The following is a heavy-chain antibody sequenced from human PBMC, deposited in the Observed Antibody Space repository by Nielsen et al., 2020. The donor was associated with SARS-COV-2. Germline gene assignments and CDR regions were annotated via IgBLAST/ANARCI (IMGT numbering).Heavy chain of an antibody. CDR2: IYHSGST. J-gene: IGHJ4*02. V-gene: IGHV4-4*02. CDR1: GGSISSSNW. D-gene: IGHD6-19*01. CDR3: ARSLGDSSGWYYFDY. Sequence: GSLRLSCAVSGGSISSSNWWSWVRQPPGKGLEWIGEIYHSGSTNYNPSLKSRVTISVDKSKNQFSLKLSSVTAADTAVYYCARSLGDSSGWYYFDYWGQGTLVTVSS.